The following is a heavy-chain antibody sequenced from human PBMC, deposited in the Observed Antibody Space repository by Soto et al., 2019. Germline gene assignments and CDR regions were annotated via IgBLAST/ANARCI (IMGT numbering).Heavy chain of an antibody. CDR3: ARHAPATTSLAY. V-gene: IGHV4-39*01. CDR1: GGSISSSRYY. D-gene: IGHD1-26*01. CDR2: LYYSGST. J-gene: IGHJ4*02. Sequence: QLQLQESGPGLVKPSETLSLTCTVSGGSISSSRYYWGWIRQPPGEGLEWIGSLYYSGSTYYNPSLKSRVTISVDTSKNQFSLKLSSVTAADTAVYYCARHAPATTSLAYWGQGTLVTVSS.